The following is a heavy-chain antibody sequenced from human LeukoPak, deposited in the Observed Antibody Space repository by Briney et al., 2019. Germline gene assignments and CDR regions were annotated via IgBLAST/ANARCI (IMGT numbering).Heavy chain of an antibody. V-gene: IGHV4-31*03. CDR3: ARDLIVVVPAATYYYGMDV. CDR2: IYYSGST. D-gene: IGHD2-2*01. J-gene: IGHJ6*02. CDR1: GVSISSVGYY. Sequence: SQTLSLTCTVSGVSISSVGYYWSWIRQHPEKILEWIGNIYYSGSTYYNPSLKSRVTISVDTSKNQFSLKLSSVTAADTAVYYCARDLIVVVPAATYYYGMDVWGQGTTVTVSS.